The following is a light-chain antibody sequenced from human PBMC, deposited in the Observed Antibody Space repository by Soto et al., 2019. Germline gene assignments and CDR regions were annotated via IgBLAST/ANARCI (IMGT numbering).Light chain of an antibody. J-gene: IGKJ1*01. Sequence: DIVMTQSPDSLAVSLGERATINCKSSQSVLYSSNNKNYLAWYQQKPGQPPKLLIYWASTRESGVPDRFSGSGSGTDFTHTISSLQAEDVAVYYCQQYYKSPWTFGQGTKVEIK. CDR3: QQYYKSPWT. V-gene: IGKV4-1*01. CDR1: QSVLYSSNNKNY. CDR2: WAS.